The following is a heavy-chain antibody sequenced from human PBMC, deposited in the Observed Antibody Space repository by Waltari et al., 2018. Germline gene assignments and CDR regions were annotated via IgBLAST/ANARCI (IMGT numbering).Heavy chain of an antibody. CDR2: IRGDGDEK. J-gene: IGHJ4*02. Sequence: EVQLVESGGGLVQPGGSLRLSCVASGFSFSNSWMAWVRQSPRGGLGWVANIRGDGDEKYYVDSVKGRFTISRDNAKNSLYLEMNSLRAEDTAVYYCARDPTTATSFLLHYFDYWGQGNLVTVSS. CDR1: GFSFSNSW. CDR3: ARDPTTATSFLLHYFDY. V-gene: IGHV3-7*01.